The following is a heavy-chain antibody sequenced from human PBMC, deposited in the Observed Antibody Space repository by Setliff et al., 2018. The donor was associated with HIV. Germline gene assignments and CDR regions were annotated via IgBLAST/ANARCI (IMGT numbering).Heavy chain of an antibody. CDR1: GFTLDTYG. CDR3: ARDPGITAKPFYFDC. D-gene: IGHD1-20*01. CDR2: VSGASSAI. J-gene: IGHJ4*02. Sequence: GGSLRLSCGVFGFTLDTYGMNWVRQAPGKGLEWISYVSGASSAIYYADSVKGRFTISRDNSKNSLYLQMNGLRAEDTAVYYCARDPGITAKPFYFDCWGQGTLVTVSS. V-gene: IGHV3-48*01.